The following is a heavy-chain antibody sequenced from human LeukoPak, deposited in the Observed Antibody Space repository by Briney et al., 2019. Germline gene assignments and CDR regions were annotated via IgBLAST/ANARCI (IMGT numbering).Heavy chain of an antibody. CDR3: ARELGYGRGFDY. Sequence: SETLSLTCTVSGGSISSGDYYWVWIRQHPGKGLEWIVYISYSGNTYYNPSLQSRVSISVDASKAPFSLKLRSVTAADTAVYYCARELGYGRGFDYWGQGSLVSVSS. J-gene: IGHJ4*02. CDR2: ISYSGNT. CDR1: GGSISSGDYY. V-gene: IGHV4-31*03. D-gene: IGHD5-18*01.